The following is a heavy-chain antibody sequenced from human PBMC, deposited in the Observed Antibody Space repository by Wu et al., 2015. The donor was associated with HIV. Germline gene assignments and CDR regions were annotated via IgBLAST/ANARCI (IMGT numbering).Heavy chain of an antibody. D-gene: IGHD2-2*02. J-gene: IGHJ6*03. CDR2: MNPXSGNT. CDR1: GYTFTSYD. V-gene: IGHV1-8*03. Sequence: QVQLVQSGAEVKKPGASVKVSCKASGYTFTSYDINWVRQATGQGLEWMGWMNPXSGNTGYAQKFQGRVTITRNTSISTAYMELSSLRSEDTAVYYCARGFGGCSSTSCYRGYYYMDVVGTKGPRSPSP. CDR3: ARGFGGCSSTSCYRGYYYMDV.